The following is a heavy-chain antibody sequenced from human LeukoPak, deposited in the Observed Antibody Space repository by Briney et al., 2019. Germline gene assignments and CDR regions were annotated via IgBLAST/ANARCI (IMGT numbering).Heavy chain of an antibody. V-gene: IGHV4-4*07. J-gene: IGHJ5*02. Sequence: PSGTLSLTCTVSGGSISSYYWSWIRQPAGKGLEWIGRIYTSGSTNYNPSLKSRVTMSVDTSKNQFSLKLSSVTAADTAVYYCARGVRMVRGVSPFDPWGQGTLVTVSS. CDR1: GGSISSYY. CDR3: ARGVRMVRGVSPFDP. D-gene: IGHD3-10*01. CDR2: IYTSGST.